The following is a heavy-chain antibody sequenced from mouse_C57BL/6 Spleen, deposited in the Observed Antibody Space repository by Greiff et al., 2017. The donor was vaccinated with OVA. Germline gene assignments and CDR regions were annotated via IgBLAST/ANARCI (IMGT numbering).Heavy chain of an antibody. D-gene: IGHD4-1*01. CDR3: AWAGTEYYFAY. J-gene: IGHJ2*01. CDR2: IHPNSGST. Sequence: QVQLQQPGAELVKPGASVKLSCKASGYTFTSYWMHWVKQRPGQGLEWIGMIHPNSGSTNYNEKFKSKATLTVDKSSSTAYMQLRNLTSEASAVYYCAWAGTEYYFAYWGQGTTLTVSS. CDR1: GYTFTSYW. V-gene: IGHV1-64*01.